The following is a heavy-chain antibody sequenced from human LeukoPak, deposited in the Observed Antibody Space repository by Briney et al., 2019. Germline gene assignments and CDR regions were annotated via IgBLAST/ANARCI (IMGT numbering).Heavy chain of an antibody. CDR1: GYTFSNYG. J-gene: IGHJ1*01. D-gene: IGHD3-16*02. Sequence: ASVKVSCKASGYTFSNYGISWVRQAPGQGLEWMGWSSPYNGKTNYAQTLQGRVTMTTDTSTSIAYMELRSLRSDDTAMYYCARGLLTFGGVIGGPQALEYFQHWGQGTLVTVSS. V-gene: IGHV1-18*01. CDR2: SSPYNGKT. CDR3: ARGLLTFGGVIGGPQALEYFQH.